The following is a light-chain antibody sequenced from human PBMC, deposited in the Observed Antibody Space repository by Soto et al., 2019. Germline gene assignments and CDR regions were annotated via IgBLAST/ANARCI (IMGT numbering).Light chain of an antibody. CDR1: QSVLYSSNNKNY. CDR3: QQYYSTFLT. CDR2: WAS. J-gene: IGKJ4*01. V-gene: IGKV4-1*01. Sequence: DIVMTQSPDSLAVSLGERATINCKSSQSVLYSSNNKNYLAWYQQKPGQPPKLLIYWASTRESGVPDRFSGSGSGTDFTLTISSLQAEDVPVYYCQQYYSTFLTFGGGTKVEIK.